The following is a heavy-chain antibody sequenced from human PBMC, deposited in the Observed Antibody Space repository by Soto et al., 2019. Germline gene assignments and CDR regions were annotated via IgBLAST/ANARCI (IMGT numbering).Heavy chain of an antibody. V-gene: IGHV4-59*01. CDR3: ARDGSGYDFWSGPYFFDY. CDR2: IYYNGRT. CDR1: GGSISTYY. D-gene: IGHD3-3*01. J-gene: IGHJ4*02. Sequence: QVQLQESGPGLVKPSETLSLTCTGSGGSISTYYWSWIRQPPGKGLEWIGYIYYNGRTNYNPSLESRVTISLDTSKSQFSLKLSSVSAADTAVYYCARDGSGYDFWSGPYFFDYWGPGTLVTVSS.